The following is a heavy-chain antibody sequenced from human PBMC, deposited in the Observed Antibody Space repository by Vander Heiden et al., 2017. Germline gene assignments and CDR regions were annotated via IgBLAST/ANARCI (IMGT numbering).Heavy chain of an antibody. CDR1: GFTLSSDA. V-gene: IGHV3-33*01. D-gene: IGHD6-13*01. CDR2: LWYDEMDE. Sequence: VQLVETGGGVVQPGRSLRLSCAASGFTLSSDAMHWVRQARGKGLEWVAVLWYDEMDEYYAEAVKGRFTASRDDSKNTLFLQMNSLRVEDTAVYYCARVRLVAAGGTYYYYGMDVWGQGTTVTVSS. CDR3: ARVRLVAAGGTYYYYGMDV. J-gene: IGHJ6*02.